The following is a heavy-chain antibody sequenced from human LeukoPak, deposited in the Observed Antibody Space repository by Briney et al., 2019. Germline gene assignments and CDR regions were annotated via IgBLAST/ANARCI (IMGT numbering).Heavy chain of an antibody. V-gene: IGHV3-23*01. CDR3: AKKYGQIPSFDY. Sequence: GGSLRLSCAASGFTFSRNAMSWVRQAPGKGPEWVSGITGSGGSTDSADSVKGRFTISRDNSKNTLCLQMNSLRVEDTAVYYCAKKYGQIPSFDYWGQGTLVTVSS. CDR1: GFTFSRNA. J-gene: IGHJ4*02. CDR2: ITGSGGST. D-gene: IGHD2-2*01.